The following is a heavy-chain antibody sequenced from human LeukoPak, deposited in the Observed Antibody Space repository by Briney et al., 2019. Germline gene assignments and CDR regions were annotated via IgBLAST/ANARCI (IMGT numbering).Heavy chain of an antibody. CDR3: ARDDIHPAPPDYYYYYGMDV. Sequence: GASVKVSCKASGYTFTSYGISWVRQAPGQGLEWMGWISAYNGSTSYAQKFQGRVTMTRDTSTSTVYMELSSLRSEDTAVYYCARDDIHPAPPDYYYYYGMDVWGQGTTVTVSS. V-gene: IGHV1-18*01. CDR2: ISAYNGST. J-gene: IGHJ6*02. D-gene: IGHD6-6*01. CDR1: GYTFTSYG.